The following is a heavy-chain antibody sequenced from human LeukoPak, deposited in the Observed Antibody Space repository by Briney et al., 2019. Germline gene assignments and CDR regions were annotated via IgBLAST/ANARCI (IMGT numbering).Heavy chain of an antibody. CDR2: IHSGGST. D-gene: IGHD4-23*01. J-gene: IGHJ4*02. V-gene: IGHV3-53*01. CDR3: ARHDYGGNSGGN. CDR1: GLTVSSNY. Sequence: GGSLRLSRAASGLTVSSNYMDWVRQAPGKGLEWVSVIHSGGSTYYADSVKGRFTISRDNSKNTLYLQMNSLRADDTAVYYCARHDYGGNSGGNWGQGTLVTVSS.